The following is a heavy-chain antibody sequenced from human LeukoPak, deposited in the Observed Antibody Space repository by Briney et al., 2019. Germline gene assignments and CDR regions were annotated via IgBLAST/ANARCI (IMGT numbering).Heavy chain of an antibody. D-gene: IGHD6-25*01. CDR2: ISGSDGRT. CDR3: AKQHAATGGYFDY. CDR1: GFTFSNYA. J-gene: IGHJ4*02. Sequence: PGGSLRLSCAASGFTFSNYAMSWVRQAPGKGLEWVSTISGSDGRTYYADSVKGRFTISRDNSKNTLYLQMNSLRAEDTAVYYCAKQHAATGGYFDYWGQGTLVTVPS. V-gene: IGHV3-23*01.